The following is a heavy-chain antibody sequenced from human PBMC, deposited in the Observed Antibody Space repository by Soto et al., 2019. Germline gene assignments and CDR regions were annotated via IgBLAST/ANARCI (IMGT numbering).Heavy chain of an antibody. Sequence: QVQLQESGPGLVKPSETLSLTCTVSSGSISTYYWSGIRRPPGKGLAWLGCVDNSGNTEYNPSLKRRVTISVDTSKNQFSLKMNSMTAADTAVYYWARGRISAAANWFDPWGQGTLVTVSS. CDR3: ARGRISAAANWFDP. D-gene: IGHD6-25*01. J-gene: IGHJ5*02. V-gene: IGHV4-59*01. CDR2: VDNSGNT. CDR1: SGSISTYY.